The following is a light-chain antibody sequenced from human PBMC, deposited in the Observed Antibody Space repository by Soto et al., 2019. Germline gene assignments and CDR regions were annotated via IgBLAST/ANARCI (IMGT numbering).Light chain of an antibody. CDR2: EAS. Sequence: DIQMTQSPSSLSASVGDRVTITCQASQDISNYLNWYQHKPGEAPRLLIHEASILETGVPSRFSGSGSGTDFTFTITSLQAEDTATFYCQQYDNLPLTFCGGTKVEIK. J-gene: IGKJ4*01. V-gene: IGKV1-33*01. CDR1: QDISNY. CDR3: QQYDNLPLT.